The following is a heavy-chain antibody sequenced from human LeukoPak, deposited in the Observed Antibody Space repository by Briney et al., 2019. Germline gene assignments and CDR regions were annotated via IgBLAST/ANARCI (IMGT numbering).Heavy chain of an antibody. CDR2: INAGNGNT. J-gene: IGHJ3*02. Sequence: GASVKVSCKASGYTFTSYAMHWVRQAPGQRLEWMGWINAGNGNTKYSQKFQGRVTITRDTSASTAYMELSSLRSEDTAVYYCARGSRITMIVVVQGGDAFDIWGQGTMVTVSS. CDR3: ARGSRITMIVVVQGGDAFDI. D-gene: IGHD3-22*01. CDR1: GYTFTSYA. V-gene: IGHV1-3*01.